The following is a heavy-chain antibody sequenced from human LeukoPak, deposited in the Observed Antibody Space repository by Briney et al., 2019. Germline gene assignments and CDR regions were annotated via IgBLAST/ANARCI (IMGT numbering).Heavy chain of an antibody. Sequence: GGSLRLSCVVSGFTFRSCGMYWVRQAPGKGLEWVAFIRYDGSDKYYADSVKGRLTISRDNSKNTLYLQVNGLRTEDTAVYYCAKDRLLNCRGNCYIFDYWGQGTVVTVSS. CDR2: IRYDGSDK. CDR3: AKDRLLNCRGNCYIFDY. J-gene: IGHJ4*02. CDR1: GFTFRSCG. V-gene: IGHV3-30*02. D-gene: IGHD2-21*02.